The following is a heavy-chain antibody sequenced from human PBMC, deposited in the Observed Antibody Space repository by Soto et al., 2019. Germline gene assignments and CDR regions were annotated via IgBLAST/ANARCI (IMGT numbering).Heavy chain of an antibody. J-gene: IGHJ4*02. CDR1: GGTFSSYA. D-gene: IGHD3-22*01. CDR3: ASAPSQTYYYDSSGYYSDY. Sequence: ASVKVSCKASGGTFSSYAISWVRQAPGQGLEWMGGIIPIFGTANYAQKFQGRVTITADESTSTAYMELSSLRSEDTAVYYCASAPSQTYYYDSSGYYSDYWGQGTLVTVSS. V-gene: IGHV1-69*13. CDR2: IIPIFGTA.